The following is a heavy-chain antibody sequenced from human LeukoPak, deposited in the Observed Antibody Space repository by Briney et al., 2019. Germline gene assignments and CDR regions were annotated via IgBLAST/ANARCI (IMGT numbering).Heavy chain of an antibody. CDR1: GFTFSDYY. CDR3: ARDLYYYDSSGYQEY. Sequence: GGSLRLSCAASGFTFSDYYMSWIRQAPGKGLEWVSYISSSGSTIYYADSVKGRFTISRDNAKNSLYLQMNSLRAEDTAVYYCARDLYYYDSSGYQEYWGQGTLVTASS. CDR2: ISSSGSTI. D-gene: IGHD3-22*01. V-gene: IGHV3-11*01. J-gene: IGHJ4*02.